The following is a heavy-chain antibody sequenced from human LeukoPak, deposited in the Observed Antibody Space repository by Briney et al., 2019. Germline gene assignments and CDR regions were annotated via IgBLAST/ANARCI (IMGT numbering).Heavy chain of an antibody. Sequence: GGSLRLSCAASGFSFRNYGMHWVRQAPGKGLEWVAVISYDGRDQYYVDSVKGRFTVSRDNSKNTLYLQMNSLRAEDTAVYYCARDESITFGGVIVMLDYFDYWGQGTLVTVSS. CDR1: GFSFRNYG. J-gene: IGHJ4*02. V-gene: IGHV3-30*03. CDR3: ARDESITFGGVIVMLDYFDY. D-gene: IGHD3-16*02. CDR2: ISYDGRDQ.